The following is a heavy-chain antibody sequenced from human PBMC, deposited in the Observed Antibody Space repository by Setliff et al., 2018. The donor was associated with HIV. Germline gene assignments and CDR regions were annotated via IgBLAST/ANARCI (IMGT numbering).Heavy chain of an antibody. D-gene: IGHD3-22*01. CDR2: INTDGSTT. Sequence: GGSLRLSCAASGFTFSSYWMHWVRQAPGKGLVWVSRINTDGSTTNYADSVKGRFTTSRDNSQNTLYLQMNSLIAEDTAIYYCAKGFSRIVAVISDYWGLGTLVTVSS. CDR3: AKGFSRIVAVISDY. J-gene: IGHJ4*02. V-gene: IGHV3-74*01. CDR1: GFTFSSYW.